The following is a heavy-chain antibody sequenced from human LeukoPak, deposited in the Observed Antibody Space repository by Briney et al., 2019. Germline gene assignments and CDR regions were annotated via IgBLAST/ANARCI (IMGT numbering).Heavy chain of an antibody. V-gene: IGHV1-18*01. J-gene: IGHJ4*02. CDR2: ISAYNGNT. Sequence: ASVKVSCKASGYTFTSFGISWVRQAPGQGLERMGWISAYNGNTNYAQKLQGRVTMTTDTSTSTAYMELRSLRSDDTAVYYCARDKGLAYCGGDCPGDFDYWGQGTLVTVSS. D-gene: IGHD2-21*01. CDR1: GYTFTSFG. CDR3: ARDKGLAYCGGDCPGDFDY.